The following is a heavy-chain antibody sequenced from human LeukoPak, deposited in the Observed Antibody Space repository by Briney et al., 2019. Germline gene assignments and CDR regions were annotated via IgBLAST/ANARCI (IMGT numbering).Heavy chain of an antibody. Sequence: GRSPRLSCAASGFTFDDYAMHWVRQAPGKGLEWVSGISWNSGSIGYADSVKGRFTISRDNAKNSLYLQMNSLRAEDTALYYCAKGYCSSTSCYPLDYWGQGTLVTVSS. J-gene: IGHJ4*02. CDR1: GFTFDDYA. D-gene: IGHD2-2*01. V-gene: IGHV3-9*01. CDR3: AKGYCSSTSCYPLDY. CDR2: ISWNSGSI.